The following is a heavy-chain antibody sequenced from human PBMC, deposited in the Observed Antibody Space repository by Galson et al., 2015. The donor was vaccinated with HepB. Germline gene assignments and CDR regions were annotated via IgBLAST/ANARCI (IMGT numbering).Heavy chain of an antibody. D-gene: IGHD4-17*01. J-gene: IGHJ4*02. CDR2: INPYNGDI. Sequence: SVKVSCKASGYTFTNDIITWVRQAPGQGLEWMGWINPYNGDIKYAERFQGRATMTTDTSTSTAYLELRSLRSDDTAVYYCTRGTYGDDWGQGVLVTVSS. CDR3: TRGTYGDD. V-gene: IGHV1-18*04. CDR1: GYTFTNDI.